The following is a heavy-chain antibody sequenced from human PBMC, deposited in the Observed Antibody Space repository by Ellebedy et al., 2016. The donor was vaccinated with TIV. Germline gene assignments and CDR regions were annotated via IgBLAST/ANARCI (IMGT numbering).Heavy chain of an antibody. J-gene: IGHJ4*02. V-gene: IGHV1-69*10. CDR1: GGPFNNFA. CDR3: ARDQSSGSSLFDY. D-gene: IGHD1-26*01. Sequence: AASVKVSCKAYGGPFNNFAISWVRQAPGQGLEWMGGIIPILGTTNYAQKFQGRVTFTADKSTSTAYMELSSLRSEDTAVYYCARDQSSGSSLFDYWGQGTLVTVSS. CDR2: IIPILGTT.